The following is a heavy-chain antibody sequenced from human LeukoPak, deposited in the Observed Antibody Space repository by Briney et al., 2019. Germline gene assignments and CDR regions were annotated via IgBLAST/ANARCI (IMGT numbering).Heavy chain of an antibody. CDR3: ARHSVTYYDFDF. J-gene: IGHJ4*02. CDR2: IYYSGST. D-gene: IGHD1-26*01. V-gene: IGHV4-59*08. Sequence: PSETLSLTCSVSGGSISSYYWSWIRQPPGKGLEWIGYIYYSGSTNYNPSLMSRVTMSVDTSKNQFSLTVSSVTAADTAVCYCARHSVTYYDFDFWGQGTLVTVSS. CDR1: GGSISSYY.